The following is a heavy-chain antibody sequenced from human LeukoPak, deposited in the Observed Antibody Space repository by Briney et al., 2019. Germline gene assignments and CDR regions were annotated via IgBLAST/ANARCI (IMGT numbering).Heavy chain of an antibody. J-gene: IGHJ4*02. Sequence: GEYLKISFKASGYSFTKYWIGWVPQIPGKGLGWMGIIYPGDSDHIYSPSSQARLPITADKSIRIPPLQGSSQKASDTPVYHYARLCRKWSDGGVDQWGQGTLVSVSS. CDR3: ARLCRKWSDGGVDQ. CDR1: GYSFTKYW. D-gene: IGHD1-14*01. V-gene: IGHV5-51*01. CDR2: IYPGDSDH.